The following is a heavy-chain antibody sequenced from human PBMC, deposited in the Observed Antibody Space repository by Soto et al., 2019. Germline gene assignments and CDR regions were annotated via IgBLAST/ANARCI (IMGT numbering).Heavy chain of an antibody. CDR2: IYWNDDK. CDR1: GFSLSTSGVG. J-gene: IGHJ4*02. V-gene: IGHV2-5*01. Sequence: ESGPTLVNPTQTLTLTCTFSGFSLSTSGVGVGWIRQPPGKALEWLALIYWNDDKRYSPSLKSRLTITKDTSKNQVVLTMTNMDPVDTATYYCAHLPIWYDSSGYGQFDYWGQGTLVTVSS. D-gene: IGHD3-22*01. CDR3: AHLPIWYDSSGYGQFDY.